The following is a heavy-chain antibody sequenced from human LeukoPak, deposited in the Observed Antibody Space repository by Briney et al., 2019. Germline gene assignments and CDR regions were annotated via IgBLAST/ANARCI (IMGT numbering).Heavy chain of an antibody. V-gene: IGHV3-53*01. CDR3: AGDDGDYPAGSFHY. CDR2: IYAVGAT. D-gene: IGHD4-17*01. J-gene: IGHJ4*02. CDR1: GFTVSRNY. Sequence: GGSLRLSCAASGFTVSRNYMHWVRQAPGKGLEWLSVIYAVGATYSAASVQDRFTISRDNYKNTVFLQLSSLRVEDTAVYFCAGDDGDYPAGSFHYWAQGTLLTVSS.